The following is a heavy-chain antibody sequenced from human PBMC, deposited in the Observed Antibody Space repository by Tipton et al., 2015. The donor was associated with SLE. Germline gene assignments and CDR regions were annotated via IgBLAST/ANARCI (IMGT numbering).Heavy chain of an antibody. CDR1: GLTVSSNY. V-gene: IGHV3-53*01. CDR2: IHSGGTT. Sequence: QLVQSGGGLIQPGGSLRLTCAASGLTVSSNYMSWVRQAPGKGMEWVSVIHSGGTTYYADSVKGRFTISRDNTKNTVYLQMNSLRAEDTAVYYCASDPGYGDPVDHSGKGTLVTVSS. CDR3: ASDPGYGDPVDH. D-gene: IGHD4-17*01. J-gene: IGHJ4*02.